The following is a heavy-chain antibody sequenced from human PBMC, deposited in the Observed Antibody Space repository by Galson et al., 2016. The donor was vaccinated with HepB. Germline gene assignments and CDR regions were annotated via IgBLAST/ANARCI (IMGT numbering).Heavy chain of an antibody. CDR1: GGSISSTSYY. CDR2: IYYSGST. J-gene: IGHJ4*02. Sequence: LSLTCTVSGGSISSTSYYWGWIRQPPGKGLEWIGSIYYSGSTYSNPSLKSRATISLDASKNLFSLKLSSVTAADTAVYYCARPGYETSGYRAGSVDYWGQGTLVTVSS. D-gene: IGHD3-22*01. V-gene: IGHV4-39*01. CDR3: ARPGYETSGYRAGSVDY.